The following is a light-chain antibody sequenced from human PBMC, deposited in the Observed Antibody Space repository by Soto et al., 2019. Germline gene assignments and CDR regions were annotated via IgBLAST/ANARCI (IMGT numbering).Light chain of an antibody. CDR3: SSYAGSNNLV. Sequence: QSALTQPPSASGSPGQSVTISCTGTSSDVGGYNYVSWYQQHPGKAPKLMIYEVSERPSGVPDRFSGSKSGNTASLTVSGLEAEDAADYYCSSYAGSNNLVFGGGTKLTVL. CDR1: SSDVGGYNY. V-gene: IGLV2-8*01. J-gene: IGLJ3*02. CDR2: EVS.